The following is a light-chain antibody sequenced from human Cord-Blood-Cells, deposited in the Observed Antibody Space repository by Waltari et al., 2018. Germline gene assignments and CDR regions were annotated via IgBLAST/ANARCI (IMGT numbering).Light chain of an antibody. Sequence: DIVMTRSPDSLAVSLGERAPINCKSSQSVLYSSNNKNYLAWYQQKPGQPPKLLIYWASTRESGVPDRFSGSGSGTDFTLTISSLQAEDVAVYYCQQYYSTRTFGQGTKVEIK. CDR1: QSVLYSSNNKNY. CDR2: WAS. V-gene: IGKV4-1*01. J-gene: IGKJ1*01. CDR3: QQYYSTRT.